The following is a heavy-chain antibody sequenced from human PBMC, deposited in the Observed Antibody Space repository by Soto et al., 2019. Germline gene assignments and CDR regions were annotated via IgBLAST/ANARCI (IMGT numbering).Heavy chain of an antibody. CDR3: ARDPPGIKTYEAFDI. CDR1: GYTFTSYD. V-gene: IGHV1-8*01. CDR2: MSPNTGTI. Sequence: ASVKVSCKASGYTFTSYDINWVRQATGQGPEWVGWMSPNTGTIVYAQKFQGRVTMTRNTSTSTAYMTLSSLRSEDTAVYYCARDPPGIKTYEAFDIWGQGTTVTVSS. D-gene: IGHD1-20*01. J-gene: IGHJ3*02.